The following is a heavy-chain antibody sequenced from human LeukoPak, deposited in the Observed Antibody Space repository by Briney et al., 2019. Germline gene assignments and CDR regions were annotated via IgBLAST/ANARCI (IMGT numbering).Heavy chain of an antibody. CDR3: ARVALDAFDI. V-gene: IGHV4-59*01. J-gene: IGHJ3*02. Sequence: SETLSLTCTVSGGSISSYYWSWIRQPPGKGLEWIGYIYYSGSTNYNPSLKSRVTISVDTSKNQFSLKLSSVTAADTAVYYCARVALDAFDIWGQGTMITVSS. CDR2: IYYSGST. CDR1: GGSISSYY.